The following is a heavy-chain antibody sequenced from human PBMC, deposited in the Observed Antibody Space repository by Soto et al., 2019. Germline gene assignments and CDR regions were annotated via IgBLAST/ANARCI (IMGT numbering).Heavy chain of an antibody. CDR3: VVGAYYYDSSGYYGMDV. CDR2: ISSNGGST. Sequence: AGGSLRLSCSASGFTFSSYAMHWVRQAPGKGLEYVSAISSNGGSTYYADSVKGRFTISRDNSKNTLYLQMSSLRAEDTAVYYCVVGAYYYDSSGYYGMDVWGQGTTVTVSS. D-gene: IGHD3-22*01. J-gene: IGHJ6*02. V-gene: IGHV3-64D*08. CDR1: GFTFSSYA.